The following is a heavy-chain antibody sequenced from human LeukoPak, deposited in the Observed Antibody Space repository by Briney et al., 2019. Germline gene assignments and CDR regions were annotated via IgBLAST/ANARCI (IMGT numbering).Heavy chain of an antibody. D-gene: IGHD3-10*01. Sequence: GGSLRLSCAASGFTFSSYAMSWVRQAPGKGLEWVSNISGSGGSTYYADSVKGRFTISRDNSKNTLYLQMNSLRAEDTAIYYCAKVHRAYDYDSGSYYDSGFDYWGQGTLVTVSS. CDR2: ISGSGGST. CDR3: AKVHRAYDYDSGSYYDSGFDY. J-gene: IGHJ4*02. CDR1: GFTFSSYA. V-gene: IGHV3-23*01.